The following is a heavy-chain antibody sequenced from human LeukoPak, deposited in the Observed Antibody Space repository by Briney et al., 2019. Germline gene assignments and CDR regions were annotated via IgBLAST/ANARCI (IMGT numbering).Heavy chain of an antibody. D-gene: IGHD3-10*01. Sequence: GGSLRLSCAASGFTFSSYAMSWVRQAPGKGLEWVSNISGSGGSTYYADSVKGRFTISRDNSKNTLYLQMNSLRAEDTAIYYCAKVHRAYDYDSGSYYDSGFDYWGQGTLVTVSS. CDR2: ISGSGGST. CDR3: AKVHRAYDYDSGSYYDSGFDY. J-gene: IGHJ4*02. CDR1: GFTFSSYA. V-gene: IGHV3-23*01.